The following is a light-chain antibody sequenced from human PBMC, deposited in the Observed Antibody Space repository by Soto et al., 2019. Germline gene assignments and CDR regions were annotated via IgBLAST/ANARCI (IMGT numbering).Light chain of an antibody. V-gene: IGLV2-8*01. CDR3: SSHAGSTVV. CDR2: DVT. J-gene: IGLJ2*01. CDR1: SSDVGAYNY. Sequence: QSALTQPPSASGSPGQSVTISCTGTSSDVGAYNYVSWHQQHPGRAPQLMIYDVTKRPSGVPDRFSGSKSGNTASLTVSGLQAEDEADYYCSSHAGSTVVFGGGTKLT.